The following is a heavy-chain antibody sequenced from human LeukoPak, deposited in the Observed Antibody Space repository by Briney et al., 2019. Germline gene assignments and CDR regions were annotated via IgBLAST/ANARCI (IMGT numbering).Heavy chain of an antibody. D-gene: IGHD3-10*01. V-gene: IGHV3-48*01. J-gene: IGHJ4*02. Sequence: GGSLRLSCAASGFTFSSYSMNWVRQAPGKGLEWVAYISASSGAMYYADSVKGRFTISRDNSKNTLYLQMNSLRAEDTAVYYCAKRALLGFGELYYFDYWGQGTLVTVSS. CDR2: ISASSGAM. CDR3: AKRALLGFGELYYFDY. CDR1: GFTFSSYS.